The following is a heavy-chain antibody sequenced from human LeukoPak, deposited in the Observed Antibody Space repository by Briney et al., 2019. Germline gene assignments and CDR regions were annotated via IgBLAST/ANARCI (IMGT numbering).Heavy chain of an antibody. D-gene: IGHD6-13*01. V-gene: IGHV3-23*01. CDR2: ISGSGGST. CDR3: AKTGTPWYYFDY. CDR1: GFTFSSYA. J-gene: IGHJ4*02. Sequence: GGSLRLSCAASGFTFSSYAMSWVRQAPGKGLEGVSAISGSGGSTYYADSVNGRFTISRDNSKNTLYLQMNSPRAEDTAVYYCAKTGTPWYYFDYWGQGTLVTVSS.